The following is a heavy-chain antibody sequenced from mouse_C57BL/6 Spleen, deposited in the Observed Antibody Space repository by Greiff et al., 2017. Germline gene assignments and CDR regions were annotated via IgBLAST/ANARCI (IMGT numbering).Heavy chain of an antibody. CDR3: ARSGHYYGSPYWYFDV. CDR1: GYSFTDYN. V-gene: IGHV1-39*01. D-gene: IGHD1-1*01. CDR2: INPNYGTT. Sequence: EVQLQQSGPELVKPGASVKISCKASGYSFTDYNMNWVKQSNGKRLEWIGVINPNYGTTSYNQKFKGKATLTVDQSSSTAYMQLNSLTSEDSAVYDCARSGHYYGSPYWYFDVWGTGTTVTVSS. J-gene: IGHJ1*03.